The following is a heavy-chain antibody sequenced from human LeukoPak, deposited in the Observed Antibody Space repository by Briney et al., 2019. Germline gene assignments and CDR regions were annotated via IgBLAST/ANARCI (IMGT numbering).Heavy chain of an antibody. CDR3: ARAPTVTFDY. V-gene: IGHV4-59*12. J-gene: IGHJ4*02. Sequence: PSETLSLTRTVSGGSISSYYWSWIRQPPGKGLEWIGYIYDSGNTNNNPSLKSRVTISVDTSKNQFSLKLSSVTAADTAVYYCARAPTVTFDYWGQGTLVTVSS. CDR2: IYDSGNT. D-gene: IGHD4-11*01. CDR1: GGSISSYY.